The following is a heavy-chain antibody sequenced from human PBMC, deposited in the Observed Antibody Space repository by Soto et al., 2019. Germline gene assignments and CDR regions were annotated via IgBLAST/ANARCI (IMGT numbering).Heavy chain of an antibody. V-gene: IGHV3-30*18. J-gene: IGHJ6*01. CDR3: AKDLRTTIADYGMDV. CDR2: ISYDETNE. CDR1: GLTFGSHG. Sequence: QVQLVESGGGLVQPGGPLRLTCVASGLTFGSHGMHWVRQAPGKGLEWVAVISYDETNEHYVDSVKGRFTISRDNSKSILYLQMNRLRPEDTAVYKCAKDLRTTIADYGMDVW. D-gene: IGHD2-21*01.